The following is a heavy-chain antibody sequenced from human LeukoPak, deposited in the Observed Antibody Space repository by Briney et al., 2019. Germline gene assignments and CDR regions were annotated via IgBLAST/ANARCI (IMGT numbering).Heavy chain of an antibody. CDR1: GFTFSSYT. CDR2: ISSSSSYI. Sequence: GGSLRLSCAASGFTFSSYTMNWVRQAPGKGLEWVSSISSSSSYIYYADSVKGRFTISRDNAKNSLYLQINSLRAEDTAVYYCARDTYDILTGYYKWAFDIWGQGTMVTVSS. J-gene: IGHJ3*02. V-gene: IGHV3-21*06. D-gene: IGHD3-9*01. CDR3: ARDTYDILTGYYKWAFDI.